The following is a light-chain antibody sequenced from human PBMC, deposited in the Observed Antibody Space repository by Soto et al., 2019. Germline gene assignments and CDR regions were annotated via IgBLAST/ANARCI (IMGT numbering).Light chain of an antibody. V-gene: IGLV6-57*04. J-gene: IGLJ2*01. CDR1: SGSIASNY. CDR2: EDN. Sequence: NFMLTQPHSVSESPGKTVTISCTRSSGSIASNYVQWYQQRPGSAPTTVIYEDNQRPSGVPDRFSGSIDSSSNSASLTISGLKTEDEADYYWQSYDSSNPYVVFGGGTKVTVL. CDR3: QSYDSSNPYVV.